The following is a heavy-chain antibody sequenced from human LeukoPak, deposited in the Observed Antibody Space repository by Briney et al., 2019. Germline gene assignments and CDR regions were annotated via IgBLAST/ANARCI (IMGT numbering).Heavy chain of an antibody. D-gene: IGHD1-1*01. V-gene: IGHV4-30-4*01. CDR1: GGSISSHGYY. Sequence: SSQTLSLTCTVSGGSISSHGYYWTWIRQPPGKGLEWIGYMYHSGNTYYSPSLESRVTMAVDTSKNQFSLQLSSVTAADTAMYYCARGVQGLGNLDCWGQGTLVTASS. J-gene: IGHJ4*02. CDR2: MYHSGNT. CDR3: ARGVQGLGNLDC.